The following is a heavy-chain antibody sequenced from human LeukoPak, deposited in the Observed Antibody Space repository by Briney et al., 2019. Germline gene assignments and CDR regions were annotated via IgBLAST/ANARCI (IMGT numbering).Heavy chain of an antibody. CDR3: ARLPYDTLTGYHLYFDY. CDR2: IYYSGST. Sequence: NPSETLSLTCTVSGGSISSYYWSWIRQPPGKGLEWIGYIYYSGSTNYNPSLKSRVTISVDTSKNQFSLKLSSVTAADTAVYYCARLPYDTLTGYHLYFDYWGQGTLVTVSS. CDR1: GGSISSYY. V-gene: IGHV4-59*08. J-gene: IGHJ4*02. D-gene: IGHD3-9*01.